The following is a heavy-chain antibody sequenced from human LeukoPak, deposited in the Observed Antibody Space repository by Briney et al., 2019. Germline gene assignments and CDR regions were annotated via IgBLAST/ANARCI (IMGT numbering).Heavy chain of an antibody. Sequence: PGGSLRLSCAASEFTASDNYMSWVRQAPGKGLEWVSVIYSGGSTYYADSVKVRFTISRDNSKNTLYLQMNSLRVEDTAVYYCAGGVVAPDYWGQGTLVTVSS. J-gene: IGHJ4*02. CDR1: EFTASDNY. CDR3: AGGVVAPDY. D-gene: IGHD2-15*01. V-gene: IGHV3-66*01. CDR2: IYSGGST.